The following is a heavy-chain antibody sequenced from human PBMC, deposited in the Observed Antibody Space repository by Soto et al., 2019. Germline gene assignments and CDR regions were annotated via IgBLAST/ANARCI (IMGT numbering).Heavy chain of an antibody. Sequence: VKVSCKASGGTFSGYTISWVRQAPGQGLEWMGRIIPILGIASYAQKFQGRVTITADTSTSTAYMERRSLRSDDTAVYSCARDSRETTFWGQGTLVTVSS. V-gene: IGHV1-69*04. J-gene: IGHJ4*02. CDR3: ARDSRETTF. D-gene: IGHD1-1*01. CDR2: IIPILGIA. CDR1: GGTFSGYT.